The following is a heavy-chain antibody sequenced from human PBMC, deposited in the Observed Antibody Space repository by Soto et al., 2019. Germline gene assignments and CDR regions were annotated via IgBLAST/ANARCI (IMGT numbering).Heavy chain of an antibody. CDR2: IWYDGSNK. V-gene: IGHV3-33*01. J-gene: IGHJ4*02. Sequence: GGSLRLSCAASGFTFSSYGMHWVRQAPGKGLEWVAVIWYDGSNKYYADSVKGRFTISRDNSKNTLYLQMNSLRDEDTAVYYCARDKYSGYDLYYFDYWGQGTLVTVSS. CDR1: GFTFSSYG. CDR3: ARDKYSGYDLYYFDY. D-gene: IGHD5-12*01.